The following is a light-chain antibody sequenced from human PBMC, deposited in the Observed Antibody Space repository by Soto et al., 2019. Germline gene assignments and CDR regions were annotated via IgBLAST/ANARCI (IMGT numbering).Light chain of an antibody. CDR3: SSYTSSSTLLYV. CDR2: DVS. Sequence: QSALTQPASVSGSPGQSITISCTGTSSDVGGYNYVSWYQHHPGKAPKLMIYDVSNRPSGVSNGFSGSKSGNTASLTISGLQAEVESDYYCSSYTSSSTLLYVFGTGSKLTVL. V-gene: IGLV2-14*03. J-gene: IGLJ1*01. CDR1: SSDVGGYNY.